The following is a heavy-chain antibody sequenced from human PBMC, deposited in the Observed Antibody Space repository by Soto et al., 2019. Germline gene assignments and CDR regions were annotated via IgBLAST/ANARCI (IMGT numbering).Heavy chain of an antibody. CDR2: IKSKTDGGTT. CDR3: TTRPLGLGFHYDFWSGYCKIFYY. D-gene: IGHD3-3*01. CDR1: GFTFSNAW. J-gene: IGHJ4*01. V-gene: IGHV3-15*01. Sequence: GGSLRLSCAASGFTFSNAWLSWVRQAPGKGLEWVGRIKSKTDGGTTDYAAPVKGRFTISRDDSKNTLYLQMNSLKTEDTAVYYCTTRPLGLGFHYDFWSGYCKIFYYWGQGTLVTVSS.